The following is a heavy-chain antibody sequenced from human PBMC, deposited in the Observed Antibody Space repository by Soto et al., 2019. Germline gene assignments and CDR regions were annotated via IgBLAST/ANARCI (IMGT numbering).Heavy chain of an antibody. V-gene: IGHV3-23*01. CDR1: EFTFSNYP. J-gene: IGHJ5*02. CDR2: ISYSGDTT. CDR3: VLWYYHFWRDHHNVFDP. D-gene: IGHD3-3*01. Sequence: PGGSLGLSCAASEFTFSNYPMSWVRQAPGTGLEWVSGISYSGDTTYYADSVKGRFTISRDNSKNTLYLQINSLGAEDTAVYYCVLWYYHFWRDHHNVFDPWGQGTLVTVS.